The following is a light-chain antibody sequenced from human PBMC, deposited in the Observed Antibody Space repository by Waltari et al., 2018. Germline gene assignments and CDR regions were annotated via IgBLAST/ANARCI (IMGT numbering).Light chain of an antibody. CDR3: QQYYRIPLI. V-gene: IGKV4-1*01. CDR1: QSVLHSSNNKNY. J-gene: IGKJ5*01. CDR2: WAS. Sequence: DIVMTQSPDSLAVSLGERATINCKSTQSVLHSSNNKNYLAWYQQKPGQPPNLLIYWASTRESGVPDRFSGSGSGTDFTLTISSLQAEDVAVYYCQQYYRIPLIFGQGTRLEIK.